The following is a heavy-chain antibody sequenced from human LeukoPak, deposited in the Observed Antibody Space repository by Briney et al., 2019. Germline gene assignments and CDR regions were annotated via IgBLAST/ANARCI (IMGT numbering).Heavy chain of an antibody. J-gene: IGHJ3*02. CDR3: ARAARFGSVNDAFDI. Sequence: GGSLRLSCAASGFTFSDYSMSWIRQAPGKGLEWVSYISSSSLYTNYADSLKGRFTISRVNPKNSLFLHMNSLRAEDSAVYYCARAARFGSVNDAFDIWGQGTMVTVSS. CDR2: ISSSSLYT. V-gene: IGHV3-11*05. CDR1: GFTFSDYS. D-gene: IGHD3-16*01.